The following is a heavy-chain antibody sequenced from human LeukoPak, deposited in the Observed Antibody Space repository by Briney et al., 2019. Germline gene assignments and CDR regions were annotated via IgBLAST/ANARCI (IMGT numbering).Heavy chain of an antibody. V-gene: IGHV3-74*03. Sequence: PGGSLRLSCAASGFTLSGSWMHWVRQAPGKGLGWVSGIKGDGSSTTYADSVKGRFTISRDNAKNTLYLQMNSLRAEDTAVYFCARSDWFDPWGQGTLVTVSS. CDR2: IKGDGSST. J-gene: IGHJ5*02. CDR3: ARSDWFDP. CDR1: GFTLSGSW.